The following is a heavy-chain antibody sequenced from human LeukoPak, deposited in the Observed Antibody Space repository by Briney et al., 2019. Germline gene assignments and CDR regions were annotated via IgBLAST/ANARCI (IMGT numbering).Heavy chain of an antibody. CDR3: RVDYDSSGYLSHAFDI. CDR2: IIPIFGTA. J-gene: IGHJ3*02. V-gene: IGHV1-69*13. CDR1: GGTFSSYA. D-gene: IGHD3-22*01. Sequence: GASVKVSCKASGGTFSSYAISWVRQAPGQGLEWMGGIIPIFGTANYAQKFQGRVTITADESTSTAYMEPSSLRSEDTAVYYCRVDYDSSGYLSHAFDIWGQGTMVTVSS.